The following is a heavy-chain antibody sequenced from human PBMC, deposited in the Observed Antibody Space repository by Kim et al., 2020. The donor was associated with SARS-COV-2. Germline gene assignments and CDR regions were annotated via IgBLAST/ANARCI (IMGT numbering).Heavy chain of an antibody. J-gene: IGHJ4*02. CDR3: ARDSKDIAAAGY. V-gene: IGHV3-48*02. Sequence: YYADSVKGRFTISRDNAKNSLYLQMNSLRDEDTAVYYCARDSKDIAAAGYWGQGTLVTVSS. D-gene: IGHD6-13*01.